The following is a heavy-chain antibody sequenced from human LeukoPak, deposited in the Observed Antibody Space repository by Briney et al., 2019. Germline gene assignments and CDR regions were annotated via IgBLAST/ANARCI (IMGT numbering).Heavy chain of an antibody. CDR2: TYYRSKWYN. D-gene: IGHD3-16*02. CDR1: GDSVSSNSAA. CDR3: AREWGLRLGELSFDY. Sequence: SQTLSLTCAISGDSVSSNSAAWNWIRQSPSRGLEWLGRTYYRSKWYNDYAVSVKSRITINPDTSKNQFSLQPNSVTPEDTAVYYCAREWGLRLGELSFDYWGQGTLVTVSS. J-gene: IGHJ4*02. V-gene: IGHV6-1*01.